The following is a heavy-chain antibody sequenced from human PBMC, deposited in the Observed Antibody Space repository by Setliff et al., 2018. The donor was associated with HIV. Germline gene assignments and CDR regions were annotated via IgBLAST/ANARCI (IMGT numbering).Heavy chain of an antibody. D-gene: IGHD4-17*01. Sequence: SVKVSCKASGGTFSSSVISWVRQAPGQGLEWMGGIIPIFGTSKYAEKFQGRVSITADESASTLYMELSSLRSDDTAVYYCARQDGTTVLSKDFDYWGQGTLVTVSS. CDR3: ARQDGTTVLSKDFDY. CDR1: GGTFSSSV. CDR2: IIPIFGTS. J-gene: IGHJ4*02. V-gene: IGHV1-69*13.